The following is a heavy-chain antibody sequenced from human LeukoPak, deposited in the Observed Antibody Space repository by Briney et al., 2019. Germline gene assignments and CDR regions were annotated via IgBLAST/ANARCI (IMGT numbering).Heavy chain of an antibody. CDR2: ISGSGGST. CDR3: AKTLAASRTLYYYYYMDV. CDR1: GFTFSGYA. Sequence: GGSLRLSCAASGFTFSGYAMSWVRRAPGKGLEWVSAISGSGGSTYYADSVKGRFTISRDNSKNTLYLQMNSLRAEDTAVYYCAKTLAASRTLYYYYYMDVWGKGTPVTVSS. V-gene: IGHV3-23*01. D-gene: IGHD6-13*01. J-gene: IGHJ6*03.